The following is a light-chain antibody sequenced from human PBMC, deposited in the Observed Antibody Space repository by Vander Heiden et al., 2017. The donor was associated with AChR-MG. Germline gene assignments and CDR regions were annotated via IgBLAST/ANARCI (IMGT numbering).Light chain of an antibody. CDR2: AAS. CDR1: QSIDTY. Sequence: DIQMTQSPSSLSASVGDRVTITCRASQSIDTYLNWYQQKTGKAPKLLIHAASRLQSGVPSRFSGSGSGTDFTLTISRLQLEDFATYYCQHRDSTLLTFGGGTKVEIK. J-gene: IGKJ4*01. CDR3: QHRDSTLLT. V-gene: IGKV1-39*01.